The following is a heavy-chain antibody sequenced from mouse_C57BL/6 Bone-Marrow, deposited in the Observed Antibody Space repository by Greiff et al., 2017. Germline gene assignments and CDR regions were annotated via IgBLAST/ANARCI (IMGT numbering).Heavy chain of an antibody. CDR3: ARRWGFYDHYAMDY. D-gene: IGHD2-3*01. V-gene: IGHV1-81*01. Sequence: QVQLQPSGAELARPGASVKLSCKASGYTFTSYGISWVKQRTGQGLEWIGEIYPRSGNTYYNEKFTGKATLTADKSASTAYMELRSLTSEDSAVYVCARRWGFYDHYAMDYWGQGTSVTVSS. CDR2: IYPRSGNT. J-gene: IGHJ4*01. CDR1: GYTFTSYG.